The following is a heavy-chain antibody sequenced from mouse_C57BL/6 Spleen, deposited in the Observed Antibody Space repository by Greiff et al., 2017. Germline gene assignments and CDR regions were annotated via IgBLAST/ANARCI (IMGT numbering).Heavy chain of an antibody. Sequence: VKLMESGAELVKPGASVKLSCKASGYTFTEYTIHWVKQRSGQGLEWIGWFYPGSGSIKYNEKFKDKATLTADKSSSTVYMELSRLTSEDSAVYFCARRLYYSNFWYFDVWGTGTTVTVSS. J-gene: IGHJ1*03. CDR3: ARRLYYSNFWYFDV. D-gene: IGHD2-5*01. V-gene: IGHV1-62-2*01. CDR1: GYTFTEYT. CDR2: FYPGSGSI.